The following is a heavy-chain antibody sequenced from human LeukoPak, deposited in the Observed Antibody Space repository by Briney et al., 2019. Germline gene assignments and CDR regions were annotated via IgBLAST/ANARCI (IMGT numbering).Heavy chain of an antibody. V-gene: IGHV4-30-2*01. D-gene: IGHD2-2*01. J-gene: IGHJ5*02. CDR2: IYHSGST. CDR1: GGSISSGGYS. Sequence: SQTLSLTCAVSGGSISSGGYSWSWSRQPPGTGLEWIGYIYHSGSTHYNPSLKSRVTISAGRSKNQFSLKLSSVTAADTAVYYCARLLRYCSTTSCYSGWFDPWGQGTLVTVSS. CDR3: ARLLRYCSTTSCYSGWFDP.